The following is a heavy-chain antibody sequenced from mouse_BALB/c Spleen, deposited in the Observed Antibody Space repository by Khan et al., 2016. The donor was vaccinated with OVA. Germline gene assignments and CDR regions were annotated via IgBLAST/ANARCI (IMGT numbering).Heavy chain of an antibody. CDR3: ARMKRYWYFDV. CDR1: GYTFTNYG. CDR2: INTYTGEP. V-gene: IGHV9-3-1*01. Sequence: QIQLVQSGPELKKPGETVKISCKASGYTFTNYGMNWVKQAPGKGLKWMGWINTYTGEPTYADDFKGRFAFSLETSASTASLQINNLKSEDTATXFCARMKRYWYFDVWGAGTTVTISS. J-gene: IGHJ1*01.